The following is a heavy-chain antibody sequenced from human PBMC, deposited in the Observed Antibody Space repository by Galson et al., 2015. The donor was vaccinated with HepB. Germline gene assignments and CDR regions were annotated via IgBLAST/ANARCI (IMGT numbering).Heavy chain of an antibody. CDR1: GFTFDDYA. CDR2: ISWNSGSI. J-gene: IGHJ4*02. V-gene: IGHV3-9*01. D-gene: IGHD3-9*01. Sequence: SLRLSCAASGFTFDDYAMHWVLQAPGMGLEWVSGISWNSGSIGYADSVKGRFTISRDNAKNSLYLQMNSLRAEDTALYYCAKDGYRYDILTGVGYFDYWGQGTLVTVSS. CDR3: AKDGYRYDILTGVGYFDY.